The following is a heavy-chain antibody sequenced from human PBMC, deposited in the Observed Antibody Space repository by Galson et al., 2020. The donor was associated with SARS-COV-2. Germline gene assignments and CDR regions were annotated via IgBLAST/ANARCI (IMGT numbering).Heavy chain of an antibody. V-gene: IGHV3-30-3*01. CDR1: GFTFSNYA. CDR2: ISYDESNK. Sequence: GGSLRRSCAASGFTFSNYAMHWVRQAPGKGLEWVAVISYDESNKYYADSVKGRFTISRDNSKNTLYLQMNSLRAEDTVVYYCARARGGSYYYGMDVWGQGTTVTVSS. CDR3: ARARGGSYYYGMDV. J-gene: IGHJ6*02. D-gene: IGHD3-10*01.